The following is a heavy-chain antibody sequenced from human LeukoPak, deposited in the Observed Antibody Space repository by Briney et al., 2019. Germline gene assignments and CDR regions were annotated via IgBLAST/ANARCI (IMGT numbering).Heavy chain of an antibody. D-gene: IGHD5-12*01. V-gene: IGHV4-61*02. CDR2: IYTSGST. J-gene: IGHJ6*02. CDR1: GGSISSGGYY. CDR3: AREEYSGYVAYYGMDV. Sequence: SQTLSLTCTVSGGSISSGGYYWSWIRQPAGKGLEWIGRIYTSGSTNYNPSLKSRVTISVDTSKNQFSLKLSSVTAADTAVYYCAREEYSGYVAYYGMDVWGQGTTVTVSS.